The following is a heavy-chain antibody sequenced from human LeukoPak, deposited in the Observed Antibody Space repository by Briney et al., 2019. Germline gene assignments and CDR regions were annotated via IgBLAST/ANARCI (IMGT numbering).Heavy chain of an antibody. Sequence: SETLSLTCTVSGGSISSYYWSWIRQPPGKRLEWIGYIYYSGSTNYNPSLKSRVTISVDTSKNQFSLKLSSVTAADTAVYYCARDSHSWGVIHRKQKGGAFDIWGQGTMVTVSS. J-gene: IGHJ3*02. V-gene: IGHV4-59*12. CDR1: GGSISSYY. CDR3: ARDSHSWGVIHRKQKGGAFDI. CDR2: IYYSGST. D-gene: IGHD3-10*01.